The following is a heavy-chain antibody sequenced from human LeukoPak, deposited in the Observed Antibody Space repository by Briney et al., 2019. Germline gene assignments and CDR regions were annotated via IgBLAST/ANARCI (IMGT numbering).Heavy chain of an antibody. Sequence: GGSLRLSCAASGLTFTNVWMSWVRQAPGKGVEGGGRIKSKTEGGTTDYAAPVKGRFTISRDDSKNTLYLQMNSLETEDTAVYYCTASLWFGERIFDYWGQGTLVTVSS. D-gene: IGHD3-10*01. CDR2: IKSKTEGGTT. CDR3: TASLWFGERIFDY. CDR1: GLTFTNVW. J-gene: IGHJ4*02. V-gene: IGHV3-15*01.